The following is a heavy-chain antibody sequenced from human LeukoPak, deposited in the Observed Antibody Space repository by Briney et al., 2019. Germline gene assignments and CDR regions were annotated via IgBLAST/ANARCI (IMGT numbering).Heavy chain of an antibody. CDR2: ISSDGSST. CDR3: AKDAQPRSRWFDP. D-gene: IGHD3-16*01. Sequence: GGSLRLSCVVSGFTFSSYWMHWVRQAPGKGLVWVSHISSDGSSTNYADSVKGRFTISRDNAKNSLYLQMNTLRAEDTAMYYCAKDAQPRSRWFDPWGQGTLVTVSS. V-gene: IGHV3-74*01. J-gene: IGHJ5*02. CDR1: GFTFSSYW.